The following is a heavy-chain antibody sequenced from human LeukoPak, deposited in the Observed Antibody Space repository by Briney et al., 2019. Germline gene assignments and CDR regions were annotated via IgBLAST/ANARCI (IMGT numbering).Heavy chain of an antibody. CDR3: ATLRGSSANYPIDF. V-gene: IGHV3-23*01. CDR2: ISGSGANT. D-gene: IGHD3-22*01. Sequence: PGGSLRLPCAASGFTFTTYAMSWVRQAPGKGLGWVSSISGSGANTYYADFVKGRFTISRDNSKNTLYLQMNSLRAEDTAVYYCATLRGSSANYPIDFWGQGTLVTVSS. J-gene: IGHJ4*02. CDR1: GFTFTTYA.